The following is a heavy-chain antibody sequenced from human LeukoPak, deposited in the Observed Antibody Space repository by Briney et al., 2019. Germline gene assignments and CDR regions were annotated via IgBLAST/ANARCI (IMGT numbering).Heavy chain of an antibody. Sequence: GGSLRLSCAASGFTFTTYWMTWVRQAPGKGLEWVSAIYSGGSTFYAASVRGRFNISRDNSKKTMFLQMSSLRVEDAAVYYASSGTASRGAMDVWGQGTTVTVSS. CDR3: SSGTASRGAMDV. CDR2: IYSGGST. J-gene: IGHJ6*02. CDR1: GFTFTTYW. V-gene: IGHV3-66*01. D-gene: IGHD1-1*01.